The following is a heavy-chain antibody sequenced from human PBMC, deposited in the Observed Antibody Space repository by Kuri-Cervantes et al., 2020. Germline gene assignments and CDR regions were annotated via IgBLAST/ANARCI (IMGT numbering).Heavy chain of an antibody. CDR2: IIPIFGTA. J-gene: IGHJ4*02. CDR1: GGTFSSYA. V-gene: IGHV1-69*13. CDR3: ASRRDY. Sequence: SVKVSCKASGGTFSSYAVSWVRQAPGQGLEWMGGIIPIFGTANYAQKFQGRVTITADESTSTAYMELRSLRSDGTAVYYCASRRDYWGQGTLVTVSS.